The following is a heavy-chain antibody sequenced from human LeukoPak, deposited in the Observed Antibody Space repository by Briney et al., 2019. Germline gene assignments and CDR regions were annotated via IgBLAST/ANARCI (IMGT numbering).Heavy chain of an antibody. Sequence: GGSLRLSCAASGFTVGSNYMNWVRQAPGKGLEWVSIIYSGGNTYYADSVRGRFTTSRDNSKNTLYLRMNSLRAEDTAVYYCARDSNYYSGSGYYAYFDYWGQGTLVTVSS. CDR1: GFTVGSNY. V-gene: IGHV3-53*01. CDR3: ARDSNYYSGSGYYAYFDY. J-gene: IGHJ4*02. D-gene: IGHD3-22*01. CDR2: IYSGGNT.